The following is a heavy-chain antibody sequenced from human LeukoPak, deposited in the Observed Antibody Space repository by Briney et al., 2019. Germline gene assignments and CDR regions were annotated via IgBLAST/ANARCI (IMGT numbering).Heavy chain of an antibody. J-gene: IGHJ6*02. CDR3: AKSDDVQQQLGLDYYYGMDV. D-gene: IGHD6-13*01. CDR1: GFTFSSYA. CDR2: ISGSGGST. Sequence: GGSLRLSCAASGFTFSSYAMSWVRQAPGKGLEWVSAISGSGGSTYYADSVKGRFTISRDNSKNTLYLQMNSLRAEDTAVYYCAKSDDVQQQLGLDYYYGMDVWGQGTTVTVSS. V-gene: IGHV3-23*01.